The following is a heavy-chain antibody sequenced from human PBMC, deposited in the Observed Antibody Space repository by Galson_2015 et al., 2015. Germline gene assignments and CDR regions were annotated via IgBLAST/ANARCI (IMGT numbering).Heavy chain of an antibody. CDR2: IWYDGSNK. D-gene: IGHD2-15*01. CDR3: ARGERDIVVVVAATPFDY. J-gene: IGHJ4*02. CDR1: GFTFRSYG. Sequence: SLRLSCAASGFTFRSYGMHWVRQAPGKGLEWVAVIWYDGSNKYYADSVKGRFTIPRDNSKNTLYLQMNSLRAEDTAVYYCARGERDIVVVVAATPFDYWGQGTLVTVSS. V-gene: IGHV3-33*01.